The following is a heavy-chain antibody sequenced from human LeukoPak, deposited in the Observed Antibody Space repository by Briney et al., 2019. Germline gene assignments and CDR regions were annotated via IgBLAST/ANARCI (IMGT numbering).Heavy chain of an antibody. CDR2: ISGSGRST. J-gene: IGHJ4*02. D-gene: IGHD2-2*01. V-gene: IGHV3-23*01. CDR1: GFTFSSYA. Sequence: GGSLRLSCAASGFTFSSYAMSWVRQAPGKELEWVSAISGSGRSTYYADSVKGRFTISRDNSKNTLYLQMISLRAEDTAVYYCAKDLRNIVVVPAHSGDYWGQGTLVTVSS. CDR3: AKDLRNIVVVPAHSGDY.